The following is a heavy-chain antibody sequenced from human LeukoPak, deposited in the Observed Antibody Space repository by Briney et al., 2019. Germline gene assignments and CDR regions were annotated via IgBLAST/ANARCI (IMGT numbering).Heavy chain of an antibody. J-gene: IGHJ6*02. CDR1: GYTFTSYG. D-gene: IGHD3-22*01. V-gene: IGHV1-18*01. Sequence: ASVKVSCKASGYTFTSYGISWVRQAPGQGLEWMGWISAYNGNTKYSQKFQGRVTITRDTSASTAYMELSSLRSEDTAVYYCARDWYYYDSSGGFYYYGMDVWGQGTTVTVSS. CDR2: ISAYNGNT. CDR3: ARDWYYYDSSGGFYYYGMDV.